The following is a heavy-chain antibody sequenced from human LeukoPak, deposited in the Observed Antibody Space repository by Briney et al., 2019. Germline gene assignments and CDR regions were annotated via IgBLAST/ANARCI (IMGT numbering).Heavy chain of an antibody. CDR1: GFTFSSFG. V-gene: IGHV3-23*01. D-gene: IGHD6-13*01. J-gene: IGHJ3*02. CDR3: AKDSSSFDAFDI. Sequence: PGGSLRLSCAASGFTFSSFGMSWVRQAPGKGVEWVSAISSTGGTAYYADSVKGRFTISRDNSKNTLYLQMNSLRAEDTAVYYCAKDSSSFDAFDIWGQGTMVTVSS. CDR2: ISSTGGTA.